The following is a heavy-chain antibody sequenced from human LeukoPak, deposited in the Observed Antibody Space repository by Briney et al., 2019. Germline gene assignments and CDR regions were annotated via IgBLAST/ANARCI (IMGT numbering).Heavy chain of an antibody. V-gene: IGHV3-74*01. CDR1: AFTFSNYW. Sequence: GGSLRLSCAASAFTFSNYWMHWVRQAPGKGLVWVSRINSDGSGTAYADFVKGRFSISRDNAKNTLYLQMTSLRAEDTAVYYRVRDDGGAGQNFDYWGQGTLVTVSS. CDR3: VRDDGGAGQNFDY. CDR2: INSDGSGT. J-gene: IGHJ4*02. D-gene: IGHD3-16*01.